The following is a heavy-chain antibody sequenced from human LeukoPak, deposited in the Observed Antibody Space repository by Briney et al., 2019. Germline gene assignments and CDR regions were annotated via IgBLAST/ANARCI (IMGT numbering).Heavy chain of an antibody. D-gene: IGHD6-13*01. V-gene: IGHV3-23*01. CDR2: ISGSGGST. CDR3: AKDLSSSWYLDY. Sequence: GGSLRLSCAASGFTFSSYGMSWVRQAPGKGLEWVSAISGSGGSTYYADSVKGRFTISRDNSRNTLYLQMNSLRAEDTAVYYCAKDLSSSWYLDYWGQGTLVTVSS. CDR1: GFTFSSYG. J-gene: IGHJ4*02.